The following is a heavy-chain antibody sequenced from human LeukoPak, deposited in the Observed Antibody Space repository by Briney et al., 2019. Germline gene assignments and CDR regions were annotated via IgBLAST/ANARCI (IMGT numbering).Heavy chain of an antibody. J-gene: IGHJ6*02. V-gene: IGHV3-23*01. CDR2: MSGSGGST. D-gene: IGHD6-19*01. CDR1: GFTFNNYA. CDR3: AKERNSGWYGYYGMDV. Sequence: PGGSLRLSCAASGFTFNNYAMNWVRQAPGKGLEWVSAMSGSGGSTHYADSVKGRFTISRDNSKNTLYLQMNSLRAEDTAAYYCAKERNSGWYGYYGMDVWGQGTTVTVSS.